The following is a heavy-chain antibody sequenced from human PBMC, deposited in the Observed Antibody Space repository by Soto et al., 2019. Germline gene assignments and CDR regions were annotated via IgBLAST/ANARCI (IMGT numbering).Heavy chain of an antibody. CDR2: IIPIFGTP. J-gene: IGHJ6*02. Sequence: QVTLVQSGAEVKKPGSSLKVSCKASGGTFTNYAFSWVRQAPGQGPEWMGGIIPIFGTPDYAQKFQGRVIITADESTRTVSMELNSLRSDDTAVYYCARERSVGYCITTTCPKPFYYYAMDVWGQGTTVTVSS. CDR1: GGTFTNYA. D-gene: IGHD2-2*01. CDR3: ARERSVGYCITTTCPKPFYYYAMDV. V-gene: IGHV1-69*12.